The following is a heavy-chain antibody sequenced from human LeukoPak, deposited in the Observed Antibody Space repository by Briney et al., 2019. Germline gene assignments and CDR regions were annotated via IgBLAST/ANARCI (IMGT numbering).Heavy chain of an antibody. V-gene: IGHV3-30-3*01. J-gene: IGHJ4*02. CDR2: ISYDGSNK. Sequence: SGGSLRLSCAASGFTFSSYAMHWVRQAPGKGLEWVAVISYDGSNKYYADSVKGRFTISRDNSKNTLYLQMNSLRAEDTAVYYCARDHLDGSGYLDYWGQGTLVTVSS. CDR3: ARDHLDGSGYLDY. D-gene: IGHD2-15*01. CDR1: GFTFSSYA.